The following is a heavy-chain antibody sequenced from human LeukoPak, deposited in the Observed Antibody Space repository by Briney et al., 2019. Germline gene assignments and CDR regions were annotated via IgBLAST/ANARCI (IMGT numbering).Heavy chain of an antibody. Sequence: SGTLSLTCAVSGGSISSSNWWSWVRQPPGKGLEWIGEIYHSGSTNYNPSLKSRVTISVDKSKNQFSLKLSSVTAADTAVYYCARGVYYGSGSYYSDYYYGMDVWGQGTTVTVSS. V-gene: IGHV4-4*02. CDR2: IYHSGST. J-gene: IGHJ6*02. CDR3: ARGVYYGSGSYYSDYYYGMDV. D-gene: IGHD3-10*01. CDR1: GGSISSSNW.